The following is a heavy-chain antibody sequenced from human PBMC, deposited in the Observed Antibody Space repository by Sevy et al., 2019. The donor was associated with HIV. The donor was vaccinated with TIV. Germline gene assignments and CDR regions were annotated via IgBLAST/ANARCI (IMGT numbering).Heavy chain of an antibody. CDR3: AKEEDCSSTSCSYYYYGMDV. J-gene: IGHJ6*02. Sequence: GGSLRLSCAASGFTFSSYGMHWVRQAPGKGLEWVALIWYDGTNKYYADSVKGRFTISRDNSKNTLYLQMNSLRAEDTAVYYCAKEEDCSSTSCSYYYYGMDVWGQGTTVTVSS. D-gene: IGHD2-2*01. V-gene: IGHV3-30*02. CDR1: GFTFSSYG. CDR2: IWYDGTNK.